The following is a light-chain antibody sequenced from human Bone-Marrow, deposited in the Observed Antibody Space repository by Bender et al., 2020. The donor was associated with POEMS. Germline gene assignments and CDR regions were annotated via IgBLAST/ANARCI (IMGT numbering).Light chain of an antibody. CDR3: QSYDSSLSGVV. Sequence: QSVLTQPPSVSGAPGQRVTISCTGNSSNIGAGYDVHWYQQLPGTAPRLLIYGNNNRPSGVPDRFSGSKSGTSASLAITGLQAEDEADYYCQSYDSSLSGVVFGGGATLTVL. CDR1: SSNIGAGYD. J-gene: IGLJ2*01. CDR2: GNN. V-gene: IGLV1-40*01.